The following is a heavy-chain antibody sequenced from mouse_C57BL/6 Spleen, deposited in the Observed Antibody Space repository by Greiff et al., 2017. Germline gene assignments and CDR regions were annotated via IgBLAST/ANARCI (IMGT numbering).Heavy chain of an antibody. D-gene: IGHD1-1*01. V-gene: IGHV1-53*01. CDR2: INPSNGGT. Sequence: VQLQQPGTELVKPGASVKLSCKASGYTFTSYWMPWVKQRPGQGLEWIGNINPSNGGTNYNEKFKSKATLTVDKSSRTAYMQLSSLTSEDSAVYYCARPYCSSFYARDYWGQGTSVTVSS. CDR1: GYTFTSYW. CDR3: ARPYCSSFYARDY. J-gene: IGHJ4*01.